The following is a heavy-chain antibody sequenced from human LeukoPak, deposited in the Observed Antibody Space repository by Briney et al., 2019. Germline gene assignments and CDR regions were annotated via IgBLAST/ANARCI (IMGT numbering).Heavy chain of an antibody. J-gene: IGHJ4*02. V-gene: IGHV3-53*01. CDR1: GFTVSSNY. CDR3: ARGYYYGSGSFFDY. Sequence: GGSLRLSCAASGFTVSSNYMSWDRQAPGKGLEWVSVIYSGGSTYYADSAKGRFTISRDNSKNTLYLQMNSLRAEDTAVYYCARGYYYGSGSFFDYWGQGTLVTVSS. D-gene: IGHD3-10*01. CDR2: IYSGGST.